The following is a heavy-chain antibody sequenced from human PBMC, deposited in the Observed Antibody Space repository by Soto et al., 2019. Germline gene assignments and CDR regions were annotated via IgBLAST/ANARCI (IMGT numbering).Heavy chain of an antibody. V-gene: IGHV3-53*01. CDR3: ATWRLREHAYNI. Sequence: DVQLVESGGGLIQPGGSLRLSCEASGLTVTGKKYVAWVRQAPGKGLEWVSGVYDTDGIYYADSVKGRFTSSRDNSKTIVYLEMNRLTPDDTAVYYCATWRLREHAYNIWGRGTTVTVSS. D-gene: IGHD4-17*01. J-gene: IGHJ3*02. CDR2: VYDTDGI. CDR1: GLTVTGKKY.